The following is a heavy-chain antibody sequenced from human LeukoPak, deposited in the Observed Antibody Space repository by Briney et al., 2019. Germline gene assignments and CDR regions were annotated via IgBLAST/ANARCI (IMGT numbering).Heavy chain of an antibody. CDR2: ISYNGSNK. J-gene: IGHJ4*02. D-gene: IGHD6-13*01. V-gene: IGHV3-30*04. CDR3: ARDLIAAAGFDY. Sequence: GRSLRLSCAASGFTFSSYAMHWVRQAPGKGLEWVAVISYNGSNKHYADSVKGRFTISRDNSKNTLYLQMNSLRAEDTAVYYCARDLIAAAGFDYWGQGTLVTVSS. CDR1: GFTFSSYA.